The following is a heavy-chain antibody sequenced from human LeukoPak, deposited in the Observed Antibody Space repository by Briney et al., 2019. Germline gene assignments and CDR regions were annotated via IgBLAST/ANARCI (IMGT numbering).Heavy chain of an antibody. CDR3: GTRAGRTGSDG. D-gene: IGHD3/OR15-3a*01. CDR2: ISGSGNDI. CDR1: GFIFSGYY. Sequence: GGSLRLSCATSGFIFSGYYMSWIRQAPGKGLEWVSYISGSGNDISYADSVKGRFTISRDNAKGSLYLQMNSLRAADTAVYYCGTRAGRTGSDGWGQGTLVTVSS. J-gene: IGHJ4*02. V-gene: IGHV3-11*01.